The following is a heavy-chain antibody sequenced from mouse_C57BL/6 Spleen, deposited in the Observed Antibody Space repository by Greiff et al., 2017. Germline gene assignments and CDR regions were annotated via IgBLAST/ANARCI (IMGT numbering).Heavy chain of an antibody. CDR2: INPSTGGT. CDR3: ARGEIYYYGLAY. CDR1: GYSFTGYY. V-gene: IGHV1-42*01. D-gene: IGHD1-1*01. J-gene: IGHJ3*01. Sequence: VQLQQSGPELVKPGASVKISCKASGYSFTGYYMNWVKQSPEKSLEWIGEINPSTGGTTYNQKFKAKATLTVDKSSSTAYMQRKSLTSEDSAVYYCARGEIYYYGLAYWGQGTLVTVSA.